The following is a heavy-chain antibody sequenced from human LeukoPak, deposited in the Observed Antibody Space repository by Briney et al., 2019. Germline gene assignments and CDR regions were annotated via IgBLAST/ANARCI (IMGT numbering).Heavy chain of an antibody. CDR1: GFSFGDYA. CDR3: VRARIKPDY. V-gene: IGHV3-49*04. J-gene: IGHJ4*02. D-gene: IGHD2/OR15-2a*01. Sequence: GGSLRLSCSASGFSFGDYAMTWVRQAPGKGLEWVGLIRGQDYGGTTDYAASVKGRFTISRDDSKSIAYLQMNSLKSEDTAVYYCVRARIKPDYWGQGTLVTVSS. CDR2: IRGQDYGGTT.